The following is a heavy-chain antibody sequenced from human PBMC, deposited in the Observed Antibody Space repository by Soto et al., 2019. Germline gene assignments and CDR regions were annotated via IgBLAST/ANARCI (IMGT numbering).Heavy chain of an antibody. CDR2: IYYSGST. CDR3: ARGEGRTYYDILTGYYPYGMDV. V-gene: IGHV4-59*01. CDR1: GGSISSYY. Sequence: SETLSLTCTVSGGSISSYYWSWIRQPPGKGLEWIGYIYYSGSTNYNPSLKSRVTISVDTSKNQFSLKLSSVTAADTAVYYCARGEGRTYYDILTGYYPYGMDVWGQGTTVTVSS. D-gene: IGHD3-9*01. J-gene: IGHJ6*02.